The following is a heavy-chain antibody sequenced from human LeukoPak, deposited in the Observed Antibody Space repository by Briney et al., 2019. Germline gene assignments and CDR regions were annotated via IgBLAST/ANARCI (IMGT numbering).Heavy chain of an antibody. CDR3: TRHPAEGDY. D-gene: IGHD2-15*01. J-gene: IGHJ4*02. Sequence: GGSLRLSCAASGFTFSGFYMSWIRQAPGKGLESISYISGSSSNTNYADSVKGRFTISRDNAKNSLYPQMNSLRAEDTAVYYCTRHPAEGDYWGQGTLVTVSS. V-gene: IGHV3-11*03. CDR1: GFTFSGFY. CDR2: ISGSSSNT.